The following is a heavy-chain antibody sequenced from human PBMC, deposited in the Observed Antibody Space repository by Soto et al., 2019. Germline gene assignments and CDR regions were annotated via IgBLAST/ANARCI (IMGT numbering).Heavy chain of an antibody. CDR2: ITGSGKTI. V-gene: IGHV3-23*01. J-gene: IGHJ4*02. CDR1: GFTFSKYA. CDR3: AKDDVAGDGLWLVSD. D-gene: IGHD2-21*02. Sequence: DVQLLESGGGLVQPGGSLRLSCVASGFTFSKYAMIWVRQAPGKGQEWVSGITGSGKTIEYADSVKGRFSISRDNSKKTVDQQMNSRRAGDPAMYYCAKDDVAGDGLWLVSDWGQGTLVTVS.